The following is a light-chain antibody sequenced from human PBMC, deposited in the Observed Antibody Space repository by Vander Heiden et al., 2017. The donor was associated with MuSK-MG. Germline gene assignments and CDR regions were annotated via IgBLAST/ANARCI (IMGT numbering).Light chain of an antibody. CDR2: GAS. V-gene: IGKV3-15*01. J-gene: IGKJ4*01. CDR3: QLHNNWPSLT. CDR1: QSINRD. Sequence: EVVLTQSPATQSVSPGERVSLSCRASQSINRDLAWYKQKPGQAPRLLTYGASSRATGIPARFSGSGSGIEFTLTISSRQSEDYAIYYCQLHNNWPSLTFGGGTRVEIK.